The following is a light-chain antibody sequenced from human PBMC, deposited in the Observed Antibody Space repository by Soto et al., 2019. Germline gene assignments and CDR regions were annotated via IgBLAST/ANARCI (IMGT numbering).Light chain of an antibody. V-gene: IGKV1-9*01. CDR1: QGISTY. CDR2: VAS. Sequence: DIQLTQSPSFLSASVGDRVTITCRASQGISTYLAWYQQKSGKAPKLLIYVASTLQSGVPSRFSGSGSGTEFTVTISSLQPEDLAIYYCQQLYSYPYTFGHGTKLEI. J-gene: IGKJ2*01. CDR3: QQLYSYPYT.